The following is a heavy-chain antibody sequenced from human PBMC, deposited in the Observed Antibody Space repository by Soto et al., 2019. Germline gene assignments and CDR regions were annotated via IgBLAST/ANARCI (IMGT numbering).Heavy chain of an antibody. CDR2: IIPLFGKT. Sequence: QAQLMQSRAEVKKPGSSVRVSCKASGGTFSGYAINWVRQAPGQGLEWMGGIIPLFGKTDYGQKFQDRITIGADESTGTVYMDLRGLRSEDTAVYYCARDPRSITGTTSSEDFQHWGQGTLVSVSS. V-gene: IGHV1-69*01. D-gene: IGHD1-20*01. CDR1: GGTFSGYA. CDR3: ARDPRSITGTTSSEDFQH. J-gene: IGHJ1*01.